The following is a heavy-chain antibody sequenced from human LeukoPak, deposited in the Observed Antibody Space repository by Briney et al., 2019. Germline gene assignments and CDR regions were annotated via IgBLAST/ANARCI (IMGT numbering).Heavy chain of an antibody. CDR1: GFTFSSYA. CDR3: ATTIGGYNYGPSFDY. J-gene: IGHJ4*02. CDR2: ISGSGGST. V-gene: IGHV3-23*01. Sequence: GGSLRLSCAASGFTFSSYAMNWVRQAPGKGLEWVSVISGSGGSTHYADSVKGRFTISRDNSKNTLYLQMNSLGAEDTAVYYCATTIGGYNYGPSFDYWGQGTLVTVSS. D-gene: IGHD5-18*01.